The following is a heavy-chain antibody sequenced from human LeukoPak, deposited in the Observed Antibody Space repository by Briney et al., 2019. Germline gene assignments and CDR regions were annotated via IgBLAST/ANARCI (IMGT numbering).Heavy chain of an antibody. J-gene: IGHJ4*02. D-gene: IGHD5-18*01. CDR3: AKAGGYNYGFLAPDY. CDR2: ISYDGSNK. CDR1: GFIFSTYD. V-gene: IGHV3-30*18. Sequence: GGSLRPSCAASGFIFSTYDMHWVRQAPGKGLEWVALISYDGSNKYYADFVKGRFTISRDNSKNTLYLQMDSLRAEDTAVYYCAKAGGYNYGFLAPDYWGQGTLVTVSS.